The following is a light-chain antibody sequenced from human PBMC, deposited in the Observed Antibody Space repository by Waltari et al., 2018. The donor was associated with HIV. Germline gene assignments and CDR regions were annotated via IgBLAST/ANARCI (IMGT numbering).Light chain of an antibody. CDR3: MQTVQRSWT. V-gene: IGKV2D-29*01. CDR1: QSLLHRDGKTY. Sequence: DIVMTQTPLSLSVTPGQPASISCKSSQSLLHRDGKTYLYWYLQRPGKPPQPLMYEVSTRFAGVPDRFSGSGSGTDFTLRISRVEAEDVGVYYCMQTVQRSWTFGQGTKVQIK. CDR2: EVS. J-gene: IGKJ1*01.